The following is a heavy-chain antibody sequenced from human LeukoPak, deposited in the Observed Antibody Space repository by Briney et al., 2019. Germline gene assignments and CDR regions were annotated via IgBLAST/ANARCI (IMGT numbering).Heavy chain of an antibody. J-gene: IGHJ6*03. CDR2: IYTTGTT. CDR3: AREGYCSSTSCDAEYYYYYYMDI. CDR1: GGSIASGTYY. V-gene: IGHV4-61*02. Sequence: SETLSLTCTVSGGSIASGTYYWTWVRQPAGKGLEWVGRIYTTGTTDYNPSLKSRVTISRDTSKNQFSLKVTSVTAADTAVYYCAREGYCSSTSCDAEYYYYYYMDIWGKGTTVTVSS. D-gene: IGHD2-2*01.